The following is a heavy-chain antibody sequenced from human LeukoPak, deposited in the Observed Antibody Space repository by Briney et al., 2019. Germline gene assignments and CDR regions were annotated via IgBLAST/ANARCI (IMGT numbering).Heavy chain of an antibody. Sequence: GASVKVSCKASGYTFIGYYMHWVRQAPGQGLEWMGRINPNSGGTNYAQKFQGRVTMTRDTSISTAYMELSRLRSDDTAVYYCAREGGSYGSSDSSGYSLDYWGQGTLVTVSS. CDR1: GYTFIGYY. D-gene: IGHD3-22*01. V-gene: IGHV1-2*06. J-gene: IGHJ4*02. CDR3: AREGGSYGSSDSSGYSLDY. CDR2: INPNSGGT.